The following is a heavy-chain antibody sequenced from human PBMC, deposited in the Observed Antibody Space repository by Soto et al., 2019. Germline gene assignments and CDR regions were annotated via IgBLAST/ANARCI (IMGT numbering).Heavy chain of an antibody. Sequence: PGGSLILSCAAYGFTFSNSWINWVLQAPGKGLEWVGRIKSKIDGGTTDFAAPVKGRFAISRDDSKNMVYIEMSSLRTEDTGVYYCTTDSNINMPMGRFDYWGHGTLVTVSS. V-gene: IGHV3-15*07. D-gene: IGHD2-2*01. CDR3: TTDSNINMPMGRFDY. CDR2: IKSKIDGGTT. J-gene: IGHJ4*01. CDR1: GFTFSNSW.